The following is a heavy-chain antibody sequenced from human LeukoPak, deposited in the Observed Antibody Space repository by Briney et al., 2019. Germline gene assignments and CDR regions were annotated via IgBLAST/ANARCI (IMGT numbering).Heavy chain of an antibody. Sequence: GGALRLSCAASLLTFSGYSRNSLRQAPGRGVEWLELIGGSGSSIYYADSVKGRFTTSRDNAKSSLFLQMNSLRAEDTAVYYCARDRSSGFKNDFDYWGQGTLVTVSP. CDR2: IGGSGSSI. CDR3: ARDRSSGFKNDFDY. D-gene: IGHD6-19*01. J-gene: IGHJ4*02. V-gene: IGHV3-48*01. CDR1: LLTFSGYS.